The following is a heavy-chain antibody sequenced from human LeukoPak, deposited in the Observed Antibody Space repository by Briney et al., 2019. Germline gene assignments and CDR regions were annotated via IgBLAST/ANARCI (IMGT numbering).Heavy chain of an antibody. J-gene: IGHJ4*02. D-gene: IGHD1-26*01. CDR1: GGSISSYY. V-gene: IGHV4-59*12. Sequence: SETLSLTRTVSGGSISSYYWSWIRQPPRKGLEWIGYIYYSGSTYYNPSLKSRVTISVDTSKNQFSLKLSSVTAADTAVYYCARDRARGRFDYWGQGTLVTVSS. CDR3: ARDRARGRFDY. CDR2: IYYSGST.